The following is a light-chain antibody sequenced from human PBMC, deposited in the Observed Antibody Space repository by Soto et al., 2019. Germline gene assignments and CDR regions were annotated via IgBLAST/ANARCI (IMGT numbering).Light chain of an antibody. CDR3: QQSYSTPRT. V-gene: IGKV1-39*01. J-gene: IGKJ1*01. Sequence: DIQMTQSPSSLSASVGDRVTITCRASQSVRSYLNWYHQKTGKAPQVLISAASSLQSGVPSRFSGSGSGTDFTLTISSLQPEDFGTYYCQQSYSTPRTFGQGTKVDSK. CDR2: AAS. CDR1: QSVRSY.